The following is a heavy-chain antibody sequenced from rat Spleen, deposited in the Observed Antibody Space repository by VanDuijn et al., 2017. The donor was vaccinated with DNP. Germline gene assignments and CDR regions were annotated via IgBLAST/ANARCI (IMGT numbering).Heavy chain of an antibody. V-gene: IGHV5-7*01. D-gene: IGHD1-5*01. J-gene: IGHJ2*01. CDR2: ISYDGGST. CDR1: GFNFSDYG. Sequence: EVQLVESGGGLVQPGRSMKLSCAASGFNFSDYGMAWVLQAPRKGLEWVAAISYDGGSTYYRDSAKGRFTISRDNAKSTLYLQMESLRSEDTATYYCATLDIGSTVDYWGQGVMVTVSS. CDR3: ATLDIGSTVDY.